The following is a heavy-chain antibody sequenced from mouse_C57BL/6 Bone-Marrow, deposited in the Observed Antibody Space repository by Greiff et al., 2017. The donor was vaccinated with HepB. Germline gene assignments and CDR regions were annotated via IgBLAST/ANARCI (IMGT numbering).Heavy chain of an antibody. V-gene: IGHV5-9-1*02. CDR1: GFTFSSYA. CDR3: TRVITTVVAHYFDY. CDR2: ISSGGDYI. D-gene: IGHD1-1*01. J-gene: IGHJ2*01. Sequence: DVKLQESGEGLVKPGGSLKLSCAASGFTFSSYAMSWVRQTPEKRLEWVAYISSGGDYIYYADTVKGRFTISRDNARNTLYLQMSSLKSEDTAMYYCTRVITTVVAHYFDYWGQGTTLTVSS.